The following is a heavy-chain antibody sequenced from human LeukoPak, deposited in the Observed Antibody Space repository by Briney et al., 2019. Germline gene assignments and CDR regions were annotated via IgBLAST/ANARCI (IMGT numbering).Heavy chain of an antibody. Sequence: GGSLRLSCAVSGFSVSSFGMSWVRQAPGKGLEWISAISVDGEITWYADSVKGRLIISRDSSKNTLYLRLSSLRAEDTAIYYCAQGYSSGWYPNWGQGSLVSVSS. V-gene: IGHV3-23*01. J-gene: IGHJ4*02. D-gene: IGHD6-19*01. CDR3: AQGYSSGWYPN. CDR2: ISVDGEIT. CDR1: GFSVSSFG.